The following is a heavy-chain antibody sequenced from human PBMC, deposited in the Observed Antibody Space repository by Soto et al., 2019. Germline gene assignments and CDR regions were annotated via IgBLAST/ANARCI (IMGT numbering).Heavy chain of an antibody. CDR2: ISGSGGST. J-gene: IGHJ4*02. V-gene: IGHV3-23*01. CDR1: GFPFSSYA. D-gene: IGHD6-19*01. Sequence: GGSLRLSCAASGFPFSSYAMSWVRQAPGKGLEWVSAISGSGGSTYYADSVRGRFTISRGNSKNTLYLQMNSLRAEDTAVYYCAKVIDSSGWYPYFDYWGQGTLVTVSS. CDR3: AKVIDSSGWYPYFDY.